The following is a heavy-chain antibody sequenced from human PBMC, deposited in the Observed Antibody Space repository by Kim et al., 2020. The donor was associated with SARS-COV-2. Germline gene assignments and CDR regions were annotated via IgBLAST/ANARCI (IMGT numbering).Heavy chain of an antibody. V-gene: IGHV3-15*05. CDR1: GFTFSSAW. J-gene: IGHJ4*02. Sequence: GGSLRLSCAGSGFTFSSAWMSWVRQAPGKGLEWIGRIKSIADGGKTDYASPVRGRFTISRDDSKKTLYLQVTSLKTEDTAVYYCTSLNFWGRGTLVIVSS. CDR2: IKSIADGGKT. CDR3: TSLNF.